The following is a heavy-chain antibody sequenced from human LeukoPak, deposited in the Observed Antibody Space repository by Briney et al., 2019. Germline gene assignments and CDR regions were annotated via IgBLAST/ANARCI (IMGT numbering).Heavy chain of an antibody. J-gene: IGHJ3*01. CDR1: GGSISSGGYY. CDR3: ARDSWGYPRL. Sequence: PSETLSLTCTVSGGSISSGGYYWSWIRQHPGKGLEWIGYIYYSGSTYYNPSLKSRVTISVDTSKNQFSLKLSSVTAADTAVYYCARDSWGYPRLWGQGTMVTVSS. V-gene: IGHV4-30-4*08. CDR2: IYYSGST. D-gene: IGHD3-16*01.